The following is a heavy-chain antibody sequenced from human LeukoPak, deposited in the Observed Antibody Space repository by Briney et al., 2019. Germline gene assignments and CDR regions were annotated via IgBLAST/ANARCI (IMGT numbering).Heavy chain of an antibody. D-gene: IGHD4-17*01. CDR3: AKEGDYGDYLDAFDI. J-gene: IGHJ3*02. Sequence: GGSLRLSCAASGFTFSSYGMHWVRQAPGKGLEWVAVISYDGSNKYYADSVKGRFTISRDNSKNTLYLQMNSLRAEDTAVYYCAKEGDYGDYLDAFDIWGQGTMVTVSS. CDR1: GFTFSSYG. CDR2: ISYDGSNK. V-gene: IGHV3-30*18.